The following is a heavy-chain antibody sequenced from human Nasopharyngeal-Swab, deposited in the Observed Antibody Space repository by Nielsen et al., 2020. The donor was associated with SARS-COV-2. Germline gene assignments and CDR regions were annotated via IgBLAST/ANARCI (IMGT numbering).Heavy chain of an antibody. CDR3: ARDQGEWLRFGGFDP. CDR2: TYYRSKWYN. CDR1: GDSASSNSAA. Sequence: SETLSLTCAISGDSASSNSAAWNWIRQSPSRGLEWLGRTYYRSKWYNDYAVSVKSRITINPDTSKNQFSLQLNSVTPEDTAVYYCARDQGEWLRFGGFDPWGQGTLVTVSS. D-gene: IGHD5-12*01. V-gene: IGHV6-1*01. J-gene: IGHJ5*02.